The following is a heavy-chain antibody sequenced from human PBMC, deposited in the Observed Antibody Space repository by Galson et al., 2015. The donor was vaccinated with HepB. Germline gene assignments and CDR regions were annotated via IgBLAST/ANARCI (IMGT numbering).Heavy chain of an antibody. D-gene: IGHD3-16*01. CDR1: GGTLSSFA. CDR2: IIPIYGTV. Sequence: SVKVSCKVSGGTLSSFAISWVRQAPGQGLEWMGGIIPIYGTVKYTEKFQGRVTITADESTSTAHMELSSLRSEDTAMYYCARDTPTSLHQIFYMDVWGNGTTVTVSS. V-gene: IGHV1-69*13. CDR3: ARDTPTSLHQIFYMDV. J-gene: IGHJ6*03.